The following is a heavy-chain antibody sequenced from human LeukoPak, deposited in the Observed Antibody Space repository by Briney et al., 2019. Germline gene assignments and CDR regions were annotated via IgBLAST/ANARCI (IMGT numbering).Heavy chain of an antibody. Sequence: SSETLSLTCTVSGGSISSSSYYWGWIRQPPGKGLEGIGSIYYSGSTYYNPSLKSRVTISVDTYKNQFSLKLSSVTAADTAVYYCARQLRGGGSYKVRYYGMDVWGQGTTVTVSS. D-gene: IGHD1-26*01. CDR1: GGSISSSSYY. CDR2: IYYSGST. CDR3: ARQLRGGGSYKVRYYGMDV. V-gene: IGHV4-39*01. J-gene: IGHJ6*02.